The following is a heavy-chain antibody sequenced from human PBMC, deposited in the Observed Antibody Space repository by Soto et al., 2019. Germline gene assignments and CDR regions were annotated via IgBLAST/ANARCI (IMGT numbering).Heavy chain of an antibody. D-gene: IGHD3-3*01. CDR1: GFTFSNYW. Sequence: GGSLRLSCAASGFTFSNYWMHWVRQAPGKGLVWVSRINIDGSGTTYANSVKGRFTISRDNAKNTLYLQMNSLRAEDTAVYYCARDWSGYFHYYYYYGMDVWGQGTTVTVSS. V-gene: IGHV3-74*03. CDR2: INIDGSGT. J-gene: IGHJ6*02. CDR3: ARDWSGYFHYYYYYGMDV.